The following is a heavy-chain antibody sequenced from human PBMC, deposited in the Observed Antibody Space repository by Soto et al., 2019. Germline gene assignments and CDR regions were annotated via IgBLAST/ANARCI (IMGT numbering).Heavy chain of an antibody. V-gene: IGHV3-23*01. Sequence: RGSLTLSCAASRFTFSKYAMSWVRQAPGKGLEWVSGISGSGDSTYYADSVKGRFTISRDNSKNTLYLQMNSLGAEDTAVYYCAKGVPGIAVAGTGYFQHWGQGTLVTVSS. CDR3: AKGVPGIAVAGTGYFQH. CDR2: ISGSGDST. D-gene: IGHD6-19*01. J-gene: IGHJ1*01. CDR1: RFTFSKYA.